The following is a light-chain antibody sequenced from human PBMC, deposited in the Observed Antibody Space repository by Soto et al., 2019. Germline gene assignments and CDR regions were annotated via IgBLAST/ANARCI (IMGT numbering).Light chain of an antibody. CDR3: TSYAGTYSFFYV. CDR2: EVS. CDR1: SSDVGAYNY. Sequence: QSVLTQPPSASGSPGQSATISCTGTSSDVGAYNYVSWYQQLPGKAPKLIIYEVSKRPSGVPDRFSGSKSGNTASLTVSGLQAEDEADYYCTSYAGTYSFFYVFGTGT. V-gene: IGLV2-8*01. J-gene: IGLJ1*01.